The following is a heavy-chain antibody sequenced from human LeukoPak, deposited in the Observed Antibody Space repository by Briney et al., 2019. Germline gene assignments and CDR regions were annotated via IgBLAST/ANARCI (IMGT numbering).Heavy chain of an antibody. CDR1: GGSISSGDYY. V-gene: IGHV4-30-4*08. D-gene: IGHD3-3*01. CDR2: IYYSGST. Sequence: PSQTLSLTCTVSGGSISSGDYYWSWIRQPPGRGLEWIGYIYYSGSTYPNPSLKSRVTISVDTSNNQFSLKLSSVTAADTAVYYCGRVAMDFYDFWGNWGQGTLVTVSS. CDR3: GRVAMDFYDFWGN. J-gene: IGHJ4*02.